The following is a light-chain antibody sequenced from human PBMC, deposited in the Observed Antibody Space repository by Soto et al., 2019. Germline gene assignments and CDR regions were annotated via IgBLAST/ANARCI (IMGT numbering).Light chain of an antibody. CDR3: TSYTSSTPFYV. V-gene: IGLV2-14*03. CDR2: DVS. J-gene: IGLJ1*01. CDR1: SSDVGGYNS. Sequence: QSVLTQPASVSGSPGESITISCTGTSSDVGGYNSVSWYQQHPGQAPQLIIYDVSNRPSGVSDRFSGSKSGNTASLTISGLQAEDEAEYYCTSYTSSTPFYVFGTGTKVTV.